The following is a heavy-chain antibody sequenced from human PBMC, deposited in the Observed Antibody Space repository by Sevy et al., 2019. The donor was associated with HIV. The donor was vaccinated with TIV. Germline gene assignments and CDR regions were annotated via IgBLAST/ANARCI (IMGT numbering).Heavy chain of an antibody. V-gene: IGHV3-7*01. CDR1: GFTFSDYW. CDR2: IKQDGSEK. Sequence: GGSLRLSCAASGFTFSDYWMSWVRQAPGKGLEWVANIKQDGSEKDYVDSVRGRFTISRDNANKLLYLEMDSLRAEDTAVYYCARERYYFYYAMDVWGQGTTVTVSS. J-gene: IGHJ6*02. CDR3: ARERYYFYYAMDV.